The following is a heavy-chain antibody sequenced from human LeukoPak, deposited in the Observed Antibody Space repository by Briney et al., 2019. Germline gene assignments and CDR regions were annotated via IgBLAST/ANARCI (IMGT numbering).Heavy chain of an antibody. CDR2: ISGSGGST. CDR3: AKADTMIVVVSLDY. CDR1: GFTFSSYA. Sequence: GGSLRLSCAASGFTFSSYAMSWVRQAPGKGLEWVSAISGSGGSTYYADSVKGRFTISRDNSKNTLYLQMNSLRAEDTAVYYCAKADTMIVVVSLDYWGQGTLVTVSS. D-gene: IGHD3-22*01. J-gene: IGHJ4*02. V-gene: IGHV3-23*01.